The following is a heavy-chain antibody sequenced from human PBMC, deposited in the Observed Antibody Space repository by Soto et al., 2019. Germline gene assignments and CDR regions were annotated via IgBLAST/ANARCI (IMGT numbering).Heavy chain of an antibody. J-gene: IGHJ6*03. CDR3: ARSQGGYYYYYMDV. V-gene: IGHV4-59*08. Sequence: SETLSLTCTVSGGFISSYYWSLIRQPPGKGLEWIGYIYYSGSTNYNPSLKSRVTISVDTSKNQFSLKLSSVTAADTAVYYCARSQGGYYYYYMDVWGKGTTVTVSS. CDR1: GGFISSYY. D-gene: IGHD3-16*01. CDR2: IYYSGST.